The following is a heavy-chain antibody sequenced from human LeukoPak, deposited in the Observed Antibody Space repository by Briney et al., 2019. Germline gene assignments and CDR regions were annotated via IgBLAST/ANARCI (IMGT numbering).Heavy chain of an antibody. J-gene: IGHJ4*02. CDR1: GYTFTNYY. V-gene: IGHV1-46*01. CDR2: INPGGDNT. CDR3: ARSQYYYDSSGYYRLSYYFDY. D-gene: IGHD3-22*01. Sequence: GASVKVSCKASGYTFTNYYIHWVRQAPGQGLEWMGLINPGGDNTNYAQKFQERVTITRDMSTSTAYMELSSLRSEDTAVYYCARSQYYYDSSGYYRLSYYFDYWGQGTLVTVSS.